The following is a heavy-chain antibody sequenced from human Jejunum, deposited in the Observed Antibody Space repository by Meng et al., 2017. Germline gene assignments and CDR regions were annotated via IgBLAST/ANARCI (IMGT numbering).Heavy chain of an antibody. D-gene: IGHD3-22*01. J-gene: IGHJ4*02. Sequence: GESLKISCATSGFSFTDHYLDWFRQSPGKGLEWVGRSRNRANSFTTEYAASVKGRFTISRDDSKSSLHLQINSLRLEDTAIYYCARGFDTSGYSDYWGQGTLVTVSS. CDR1: GFSFTDHY. CDR2: SRNRANSFTT. CDR3: ARGFDTSGYSDY. V-gene: IGHV3-72*01.